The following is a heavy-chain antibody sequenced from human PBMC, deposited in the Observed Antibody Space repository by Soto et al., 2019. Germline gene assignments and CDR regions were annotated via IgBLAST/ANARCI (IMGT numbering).Heavy chain of an antibody. CDR2: ISAYNGHT. CDR1: GYTFSTYG. CDR3: ARVRIPMVRGVIITSVAPFDF. J-gene: IGHJ4*02. Sequence: ASVKVSCKTSGYTFSTYGVSWVRQAPGQGLEWMGWISAYNGHTNYAQKFQGRVTMTTDTSTSAAYMELRSLRSDDTAVYYCARVRIPMVRGVIITSVAPFDFWGQGTLVTVSS. D-gene: IGHD3-10*01. V-gene: IGHV1-18*01.